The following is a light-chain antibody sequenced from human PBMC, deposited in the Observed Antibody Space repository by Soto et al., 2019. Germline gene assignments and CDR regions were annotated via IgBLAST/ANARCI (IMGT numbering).Light chain of an antibody. CDR2: WTS. CDR3: QQYSITPYT. V-gene: IGKV4-1*01. Sequence: DIVMTQSPDSLAVSLGERATINRKSSQGILYNSNNKNYLAWYQQKPGQPPKLLIYWTSTRESGVPDRFSGSGSGTDFTLTISSLQAEDVAVYYCQQYSITPYTFGQGTKLEIK. J-gene: IGKJ2*01. CDR1: QGILYNSNNKNY.